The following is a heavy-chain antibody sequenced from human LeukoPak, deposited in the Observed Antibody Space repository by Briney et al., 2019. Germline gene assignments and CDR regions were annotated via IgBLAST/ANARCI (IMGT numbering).Heavy chain of an antibody. Sequence: SETLSLTCTVSGGSISSGSYFWSWIRQPAGKGLEWIGRIYTSGSTNYNPSLKSRVTISVDTSKIQFSLKLSSVTAADTAVYYCASDRIEVDAFDIWGQGTMVTVSS. CDR2: IYTSGST. V-gene: IGHV4-61*02. CDR3: ASDRIEVDAFDI. CDR1: GGSISSGSYF. J-gene: IGHJ3*02. D-gene: IGHD2-15*01.